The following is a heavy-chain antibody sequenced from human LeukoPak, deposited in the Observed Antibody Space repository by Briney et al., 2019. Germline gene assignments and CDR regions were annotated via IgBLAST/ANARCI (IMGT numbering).Heavy chain of an antibody. J-gene: IGHJ4*02. CDR2: ISSSSSYI. D-gene: IGHD3-22*01. CDR3: AREGPYDSSINN. V-gene: IGHV3-21*01. Sequence: GGSLRLSCAASGFTFSSYSMNWVRQAPGKGLEWVSSISSSSSYIYYADSVKGRFTISRDNAKNSLYLQMNSLRAEDTAAYYCAREGPYDSSINNWGQGTLVTVSS. CDR1: GFTFSSYS.